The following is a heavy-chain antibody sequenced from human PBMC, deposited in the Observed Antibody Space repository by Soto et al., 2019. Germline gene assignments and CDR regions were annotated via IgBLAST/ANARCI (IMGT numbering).Heavy chain of an antibody. V-gene: IGHV3-21*01. CDR3: ARGGRFLEWLSDAFDI. CDR2: ISSSSSYI. D-gene: IGHD3-3*01. CDR1: GFTFSSYS. Sequence: RRLSCAASGFTFSSYSMNWVRQAPGKGLEWVSSISSSSSYIYYADSVKGRFTISRDNAKNSLYLQMNSLRAEDTAVYYCARGGRFLEWLSDAFDIWGQGTMVTISS. J-gene: IGHJ3*02.